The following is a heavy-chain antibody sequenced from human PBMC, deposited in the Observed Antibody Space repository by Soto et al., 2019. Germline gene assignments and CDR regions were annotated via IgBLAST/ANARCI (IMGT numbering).Heavy chain of an antibody. CDR2: ISANGGST. D-gene: IGHD5-12*01. CDR1: GFTFNDNP. J-gene: IGHJ4*02. V-gene: IGHV3-64D*08. CDR3: VKGAGWLQDVDY. Sequence: VQLVESGGGLVQPGGSLRLSCSASGFTFNDNPMYWVRQAPGKGLEYVSLISANGGSTHYADSVKGRFSISRDNSKNTLYLQMSSLRAEDTAVYYCVKGAGWLQDVDYWGQGTLVTVSS.